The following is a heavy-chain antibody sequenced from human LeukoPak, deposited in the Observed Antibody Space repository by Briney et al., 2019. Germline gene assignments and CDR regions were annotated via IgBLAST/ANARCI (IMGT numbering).Heavy chain of an antibody. D-gene: IGHD2-15*01. CDR3: ARGIIGYYFDY. CDR2: ISAYVST. CDR1: GYTFTIYG. J-gene: IGHJ4*02. Sequence: ASVKVSCKTSGYTFTIYGISWVRQAPGRGLEWMGLISAYVSTNYAQNIQGRVTMTTDTSTSTAYMELRSLRSDDTAVYYCARGIIGYYFDYWGQGTLVTVSS. V-gene: IGHV1-18*01.